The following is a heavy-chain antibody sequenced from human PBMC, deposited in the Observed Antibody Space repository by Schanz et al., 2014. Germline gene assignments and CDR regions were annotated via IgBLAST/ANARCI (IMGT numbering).Heavy chain of an antibody. V-gene: IGHV3-48*01. CDR2: IRSSSTPI. Sequence: EVQLAESGGGLVQPGGSLRLSCAASTFTFSSDWMSWVRQAPGKGPEWVSYIRSSSTPIYYADSVKGRFTISRDNAKISLYLQRNSLRAEDTAVYHCVSSGSYSSYAFWGQGTLVTVSS. CDR3: VSSGSYSSYAF. J-gene: IGHJ4*02. D-gene: IGHD3-10*01. CDR1: TFTFSSDW.